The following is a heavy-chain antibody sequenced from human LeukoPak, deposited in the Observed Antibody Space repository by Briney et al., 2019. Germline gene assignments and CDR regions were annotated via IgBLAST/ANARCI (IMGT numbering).Heavy chain of an antibody. CDR3: ARPSDSSNNYFDY. Sequence: GGSLRLSCAASGFTFSRNAMNWVRLAPGKGLEWVSFISSSSNYMSYADSVKGRFTISRDNAKNSLYLQMNSLRAEDTAVYYCARPSDSSNNYFDYWGQGTLVTVSA. CDR1: GFTFSRNA. CDR2: ISSSSNYM. J-gene: IGHJ4*02. V-gene: IGHV3-21*01. D-gene: IGHD6-13*01.